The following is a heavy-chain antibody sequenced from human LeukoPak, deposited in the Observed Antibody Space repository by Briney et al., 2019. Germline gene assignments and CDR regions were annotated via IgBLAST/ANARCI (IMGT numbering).Heavy chain of an antibody. CDR2: IKSKTDGGTT. D-gene: IGHD2-15*01. CDR3: FTSLHDALDI. V-gene: IGHV3-15*01. J-gene: IGHJ3*02. Sequence: GGSLRLSCAASGFTFSNAWMSWVRQAPGKRLEWVGRIKSKTDGGTTDYAAPVKGRFTISRHDSKNTLYLQMNSLKNEDTAVYYCFTSLHDALDIWGQGTMVTVSS. CDR1: GFTFSNAW.